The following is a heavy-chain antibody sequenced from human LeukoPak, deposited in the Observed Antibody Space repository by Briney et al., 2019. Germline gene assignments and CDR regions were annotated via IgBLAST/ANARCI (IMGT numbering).Heavy chain of an antibody. CDR2: ITSSGSNV. D-gene: IGHD6-19*01. J-gene: IGHJ1*01. CDR3: VRDQREGSAWSWYFQH. V-gene: IGHV3-48*03. CDR1: GFTFTSYE. Sequence: GSLRLSCAGSGFTFTSYEMNWVRQAPGKGLEWVSYITSSGSNVHYADSVKGRFTISRDNAKNSLFLQMNSLRDEDTAVYYCVRDQREGSAWSWYFQHWGQGTLVTVSS.